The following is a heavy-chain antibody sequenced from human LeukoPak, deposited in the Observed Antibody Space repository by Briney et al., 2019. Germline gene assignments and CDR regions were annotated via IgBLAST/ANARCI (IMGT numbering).Heavy chain of an antibody. Sequence: SVQVSCQASGGTFSSYAIRWVRQAPGQGLGWRGGMISIFGTANYAQQFPGRATITADKSTSTAYMELSSLRSEDTAVYYCARGAVVVPAAKREGYCYYYGMDVWGKGTTVTVSS. CDR1: GGTFSSYA. J-gene: IGHJ6*04. CDR2: MISIFGTA. V-gene: IGHV1-69*06. D-gene: IGHD2-2*01. CDR3: ARGAVVVPAAKREGYCYYYGMDV.